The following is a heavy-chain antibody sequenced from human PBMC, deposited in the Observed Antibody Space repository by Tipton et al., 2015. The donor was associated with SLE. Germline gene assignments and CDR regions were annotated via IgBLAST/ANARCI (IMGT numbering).Heavy chain of an antibody. CDR1: GVSFSDYS. D-gene: IGHD3-22*01. J-gene: IGHJ4*02. CDR2: FYYGGST. CDR3: AQYYYDATGYQSVDY. V-gene: IGHV4-59*01. Sequence: TLSLTCTVSGVSFSDYSWSWVRQPPGKGLEWIGYFYYGGSTDYNPSLKSRVTISVDTSKNQFSLKLTSVTAADTAVYYCAQYYYDATGYQSVDYWGQGALVTVSS.